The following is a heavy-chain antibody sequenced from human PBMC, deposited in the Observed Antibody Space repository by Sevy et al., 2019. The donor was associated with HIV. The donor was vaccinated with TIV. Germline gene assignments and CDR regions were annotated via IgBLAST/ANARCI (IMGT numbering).Heavy chain of an antibody. Sequence: GGSLRLSCAASGFPVSSNYMSWVRQAPGKGLEWVSGISGSGDTTYYADSVKDRFTISSDNSMNTMYLQMNGLRAEDAAVYYCATGIYNSGWYAPGYFDNWGQGTLVTVSS. V-gene: IGHV3-23*01. CDR1: GFPVSSNY. J-gene: IGHJ4*02. CDR3: ATGIYNSGWYAPGYFDN. CDR2: ISGSGDTT. D-gene: IGHD6-19*01.